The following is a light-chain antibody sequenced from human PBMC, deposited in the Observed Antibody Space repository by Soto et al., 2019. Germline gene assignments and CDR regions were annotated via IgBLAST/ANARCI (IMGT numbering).Light chain of an antibody. CDR1: QSVSSN. CDR3: QQYNNWLS. V-gene: IGKV3-15*01. CDR2: GAS. J-gene: IGKJ1*01. Sequence: EIVMTQSPATLSVSPRERATLSCRASQSVSSNLAWYQQKPGQAPRLLIYGASTRATGIPARFSGSGSGTEFTLTISSLQSEDFAVYYCQQYNNWLSFGQGTKVDIK.